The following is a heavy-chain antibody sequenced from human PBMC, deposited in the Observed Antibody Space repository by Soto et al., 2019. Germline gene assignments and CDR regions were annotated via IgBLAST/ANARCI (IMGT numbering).Heavy chain of an antibody. D-gene: IGHD2-21*02. CDR1: GFTFSSYW. Sequence: GGSLRLSCAASGFTFSSYWMHWVRQAPGKGLVWVSRINSDGSRTSYADSVKGRFTISRDNAKNTLYLQMNSLRAEDTAVYYCARASPYCGGDCYLDYWGQGTLVTVSS. CDR3: ARASPYCGGDCYLDY. CDR2: INSDGSRT. J-gene: IGHJ4*02. V-gene: IGHV3-74*01.